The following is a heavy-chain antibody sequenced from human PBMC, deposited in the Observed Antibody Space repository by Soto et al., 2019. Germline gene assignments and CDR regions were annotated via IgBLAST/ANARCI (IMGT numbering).Heavy chain of an antibody. Sequence: QVQLVQSGAEVKKPGASVKVSCKASGYTFTSYGISWVRQAPGQGLEWMGWISAYNGNTNYAQKLQGRVTMTTDTSTSTAYMELRSLSSDDTAVYYCARYYCSSTSCYRGTTDYWGQGTLVTVSS. V-gene: IGHV1-18*01. J-gene: IGHJ4*02. CDR2: ISAYNGNT. CDR1: GYTFTSYG. D-gene: IGHD2-2*01. CDR3: ARYYCSSTSCYRGTTDY.